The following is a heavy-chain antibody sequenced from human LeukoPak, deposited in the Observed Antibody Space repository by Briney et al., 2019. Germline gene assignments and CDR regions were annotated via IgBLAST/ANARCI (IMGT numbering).Heavy chain of an antibody. CDR2: INPDGSAK. J-gene: IGHJ6*02. CDR3: ARHFSTYSYGLDV. Sequence: GGSLRLSCAASGFTFSNFGMSWVRQAPGKGLEWVANINPDGSAKYYVDSVKGRFTISRDNAENSLYLQMNSLRPEDTAVYYCARHFSTYSYGLDVWGQGTTVTVSS. V-gene: IGHV3-7*01. CDR1: GFTFSNFG. D-gene: IGHD3-3*02.